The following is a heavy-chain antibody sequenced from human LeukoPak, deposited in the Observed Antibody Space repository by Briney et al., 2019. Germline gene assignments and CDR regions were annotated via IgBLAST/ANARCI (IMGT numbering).Heavy chain of an antibody. CDR3: ARDNSVGDTAWWFDP. Sequence: GASVKVSCKASGYTFINYYMHWVRQAPGQGLEWMGIINPSGGTTSYAQKFQGRLSLTRDMSTSTDYMELSSLRSEDTAVYYCARDNSVGDTAWWFDPWGQGTLVTVSS. CDR2: INPSGGTT. J-gene: IGHJ5*02. CDR1: GYTFINYY. D-gene: IGHD1-26*01. V-gene: IGHV1-46*01.